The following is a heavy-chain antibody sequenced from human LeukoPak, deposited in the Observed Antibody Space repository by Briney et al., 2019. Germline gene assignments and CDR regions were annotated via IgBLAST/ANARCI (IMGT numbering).Heavy chain of an antibody. CDR1: GGSFGGYY. V-gene: IGHV4-34*01. CDR2: INHSGST. J-gene: IGHJ4*02. Sequence: PSETLSLTCAVYGGSFGGYYWSWIRQPPGKGLEWIGEINHSGSTNYNPSLKSRVTISVDTSKNQFSLKLSSVTAADTAVYYCARGRFYGDYIWGSYRPGSYFDYWGQGTLVTVSS. D-gene: IGHD3-16*02. CDR3: ARGRFYGDYIWGSYRPGSYFDY.